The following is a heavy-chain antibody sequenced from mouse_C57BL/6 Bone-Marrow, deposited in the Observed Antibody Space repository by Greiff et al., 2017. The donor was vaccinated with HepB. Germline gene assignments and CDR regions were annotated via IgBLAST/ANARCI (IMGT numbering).Heavy chain of an antibody. CDR2: ISDGGSYT. J-gene: IGHJ2*01. CDR1: GFTFSSYA. D-gene: IGHD2-1*01. V-gene: IGHV5-4*01. Sequence: EVQLKESGGGLVKPGGSLKLSCAASGFTFSSYAMSWVRQTPEKRLEWVATISDGGSYTYYPDNVKGRFTISRDNAKNNLYLQLSHLKSEDTAMYYCAREIYYGNTFDYRGQGTTLTVSS. CDR3: AREIYYGNTFDY.